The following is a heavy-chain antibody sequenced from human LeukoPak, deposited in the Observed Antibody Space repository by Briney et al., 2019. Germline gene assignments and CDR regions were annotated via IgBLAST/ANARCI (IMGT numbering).Heavy chain of an antibody. V-gene: IGHV4-38-2*02. CDR1: GYSISSGYY. J-gene: IGHJ4*02. D-gene: IGHD3-22*01. Sequence: PSETLSLTCAVSGYSISSGYYWGWIRPPPGKGLEWIVIIYHSGSTYYNPSLKSRVTISVDTSKNQFSLKLSTVTAADTAVYYCARDTSGYYSPFGYWGQGTLVTVSS. CDR2: IYHSGST. CDR3: ARDTSGYYSPFGY.